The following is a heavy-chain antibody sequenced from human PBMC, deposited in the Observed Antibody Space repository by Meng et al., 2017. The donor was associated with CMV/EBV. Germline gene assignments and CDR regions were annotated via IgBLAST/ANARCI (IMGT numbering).Heavy chain of an antibody. CDR3: ASSLTYPDY. CDR1: GGSFSGHY. D-gene: IGHD2-15*01. V-gene: IGHV4-34*01. CDR2: INHSGST. J-gene: IGHJ4*02. Sequence: QGHLRQWGAGLLKPPATLSLTCAVYGGSFSGHYWSWIRQPPGKGLEWIGEINHSGSTNYNPSLKSRVTISVDTSKNQFSLKLSSVTAADTAVYYCASSLTYPDYWGQGTLVTVSS.